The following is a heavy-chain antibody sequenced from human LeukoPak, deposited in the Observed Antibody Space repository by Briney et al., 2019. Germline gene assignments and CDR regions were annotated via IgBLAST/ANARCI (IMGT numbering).Heavy chain of an antibody. V-gene: IGHV3-9*01. D-gene: IGHD3-16*02. Sequence: PGGSLRLSCAASGFTFDDYAMHWVRQAPGKGLEWVSGISWNSGSIGYADSVKGRFTISRDNAKNSLYLQMNSLRAEDTALYYCAKVRLGELSYFDYWGQGTLVTVSS. J-gene: IGHJ4*02. CDR2: ISWNSGSI. CDR3: AKVRLGELSYFDY. CDR1: GFTFDDYA.